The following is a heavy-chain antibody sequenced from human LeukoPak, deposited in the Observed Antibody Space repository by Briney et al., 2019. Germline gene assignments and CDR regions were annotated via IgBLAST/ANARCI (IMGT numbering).Heavy chain of an antibody. CDR3: AKDTPPYYDFWRIAVGMDV. CDR1: GFTFSSYA. Sequence: PGGSLRLSCAASGFTFSSYAMSWVRQAPGKGLEWVSAISGSGGSTYYADSVKGRFTISRDNSKNTLYLQMNSLRAEDTAVYYCAKDTPPYYDFWRIAVGMDVWGQGTTVTVSS. V-gene: IGHV3-23*01. CDR2: ISGSGGST. D-gene: IGHD3-3*01. J-gene: IGHJ6*02.